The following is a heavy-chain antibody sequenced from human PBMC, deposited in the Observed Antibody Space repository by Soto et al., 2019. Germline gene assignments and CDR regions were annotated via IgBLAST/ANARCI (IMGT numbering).Heavy chain of an antibody. CDR1: GGSISSSSYY. Sequence: PXGTLSLTCTVSGGSISSSSYYWGWIRQPPGKGLEWIGSIYYSGSTYYNPSLKSRVTISVDTSKNQFPLKLSSVTAADTAVYYCARRRKWELLTFFDYWGQGTLVTVSS. CDR3: ARRRKWELLTFFDY. J-gene: IGHJ4*02. V-gene: IGHV4-39*01. D-gene: IGHD1-26*01. CDR2: IYYSGST.